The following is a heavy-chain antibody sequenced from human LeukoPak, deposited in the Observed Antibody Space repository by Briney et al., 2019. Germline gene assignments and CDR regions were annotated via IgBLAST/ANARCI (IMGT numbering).Heavy chain of an antibody. J-gene: IGHJ6*02. Sequence: GGSLRLSCAASGFTFSNYGMHWVRQAPGKGLEWVALVWYDGVTQYYIDSVRGRFTISRDNSKNTLYLQMDSLRAEDTAVYYCAKRGAEAGTLSYYAMDVWGQGTTVTVS. D-gene: IGHD6-19*01. CDR3: AKRGAEAGTLSYYAMDV. CDR1: GFTFSNYG. V-gene: IGHV3-33*06. CDR2: VWYDGVTQ.